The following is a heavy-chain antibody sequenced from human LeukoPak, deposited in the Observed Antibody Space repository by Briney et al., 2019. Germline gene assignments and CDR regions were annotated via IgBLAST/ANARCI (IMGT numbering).Heavy chain of an antibody. CDR1: GGSISGYY. CDR2: IYYSGEKT. CDR3: ASRHYVWGSYRKTNAFDI. J-gene: IGHJ3*02. V-gene: IGHV4-59*01. Sequence: PSETLSLTCTVSGGSISGYYWSWIRQPPGKGLEWITYIYYSGEKTNYNPSLKSRVTVSVDSSKNQFSLKLTSVIAADTAIYYCASRHYVWGSYRKTNAFDIWGQGTMVTVSS. D-gene: IGHD3-16*02.